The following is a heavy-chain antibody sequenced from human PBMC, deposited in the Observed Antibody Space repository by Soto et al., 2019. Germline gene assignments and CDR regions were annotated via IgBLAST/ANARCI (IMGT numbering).Heavy chain of an antibody. CDR3: ARLFCLAAASTVGDYGMGV. CDR1: GYSFTSYW. D-gene: IGHD6-13*01. Sequence: PGESLQISCKGSGYSFTSYWIGWVRQMPGKGLEWMGKIDPSDSYTNYSPSFQGHVTISADKSISTAYLQWSSLKASDTAMYYCARLFCLAAASTVGDYGMGVWGQGTSVTVSS. J-gene: IGHJ6*02. V-gene: IGHV5-10-1*01. CDR2: IDPSDSYT.